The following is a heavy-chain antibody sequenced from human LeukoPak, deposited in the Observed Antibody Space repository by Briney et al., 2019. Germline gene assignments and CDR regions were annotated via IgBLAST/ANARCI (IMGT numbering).Heavy chain of an antibody. D-gene: IGHD3-22*01. CDR1: GFTFDDYA. CDR3: AKDRFGDYYDSSGQDY. Sequence: GGSLRLSCAASGFTFDDYAMHWVRQAPGKGLEWVSGISWNSGSIGYADSVKGRFPISRDNAKNSLSLQLNSLRAGDPALYNCAKDRFGDYYDSSGQDYWGQRSLVSVSS. V-gene: IGHV3-9*01. J-gene: IGHJ4*02. CDR2: ISWNSGSI.